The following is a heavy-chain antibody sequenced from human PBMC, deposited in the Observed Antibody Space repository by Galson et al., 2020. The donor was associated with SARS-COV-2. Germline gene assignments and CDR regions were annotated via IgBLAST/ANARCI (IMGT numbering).Heavy chain of an antibody. CDR1: GFTFDDYT. J-gene: IGHJ4*02. D-gene: IGHD3-22*01. CDR3: AKDYLRTYYYDSSGPGVFDY. CDR2: ISWDGGST. V-gene: IGHV3-43*01. Sequence: GESLKISCAASGFTFDDYTMHWVRQAPGKGLEWVSLISWDGGSTYYADSVKGRFTISRDNSKNSLYLQMNSLRTEDTALYYCAKDYLRTYYYDSSGPGVFDYWGQGTLVTVSS.